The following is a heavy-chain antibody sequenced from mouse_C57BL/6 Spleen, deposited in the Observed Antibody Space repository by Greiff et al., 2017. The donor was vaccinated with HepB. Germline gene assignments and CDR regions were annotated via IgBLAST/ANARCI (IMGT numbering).Heavy chain of an antibody. Sequence: VQLQQSGPELVKPGDSVKISCKASGYSFTGYFMNWVMQSHGKSLEWIGRINPYNGDTFYNQKFKGKATLTVDKSSSTAHMELRSLTSEDSAVYYCARSEYYGSSPWYFDFWGTGTTVTVSS. D-gene: IGHD1-1*01. J-gene: IGHJ1*03. CDR2: INPYNGDT. CDR3: ARSEYYGSSPWYFDF. CDR1: GYSFTGYF. V-gene: IGHV1-20*01.